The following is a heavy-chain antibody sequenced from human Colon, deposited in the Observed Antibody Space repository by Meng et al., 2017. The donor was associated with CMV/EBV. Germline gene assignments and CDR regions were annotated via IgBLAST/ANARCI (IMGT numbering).Heavy chain of an antibody. J-gene: IGHJ4*02. CDR3: ARRGYYNVDY. CDR2: INGDGSST. Sequence: RSWAASGLTFIPDWMHWVRQPPGKGLVWVSRINGDGSSTSYAGSVKGRFTISRDNAKNTLYLQMNSLRAEDTAVYYCARRGYYNVDYWGQGTLVTVSS. D-gene: IGHD3-9*01. CDR1: GLTFIPDW. V-gene: IGHV3-74*01.